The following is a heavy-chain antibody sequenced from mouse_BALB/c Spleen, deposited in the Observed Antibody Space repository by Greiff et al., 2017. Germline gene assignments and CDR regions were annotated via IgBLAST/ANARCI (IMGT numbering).Heavy chain of an antibody. CDR1: GYAFTNYS. V-gene: IGHV1-54*03. Sequence: QVQLQQSGAELVRPGTSVKVSCKASGYAFTNYSIEWVKQRPGQGLEWIGVINPGSGGTNYNEKFKGKATLTADKSSSTAYMQLSSLTSDDSAVSCCATRYGSSYSLCAMDYWGQGTSVTVSS. D-gene: IGHD1-1*01. J-gene: IGHJ4*01. CDR2: INPGSGGT. CDR3: ATRYGSSYSLCAMDY.